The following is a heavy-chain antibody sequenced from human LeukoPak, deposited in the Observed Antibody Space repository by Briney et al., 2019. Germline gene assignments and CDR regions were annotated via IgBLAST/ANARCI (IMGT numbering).Heavy chain of an antibody. J-gene: IGHJ4*02. V-gene: IGHV4-59*01. Sequence: SVTLSLTCTVSVGSISSYYGSWIRQPPGKGLEWVGYIDYRGSTNHNPPLKSRVHISVATSKNQFPRNLSSLTAAGPAVYYCARDPSFDYGGQGTGVSVSS. CDR3: ARDPSFDY. CDR1: VGSISSYY. CDR2: IDYRGST.